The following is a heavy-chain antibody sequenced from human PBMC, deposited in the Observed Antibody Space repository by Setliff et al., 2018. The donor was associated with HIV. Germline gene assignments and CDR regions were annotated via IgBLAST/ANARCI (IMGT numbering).Heavy chain of an antibody. CDR2: IYSTGDT. CDR1: GGSISNFY. Sequence: PSQTLSLTCSVSGGSISNFYWSWIRQPPGKGLEWVGHIYSTGDTNYNPSLKSRVTLSEDTSKNQLSLSLTSVTAADTAVYYCARVRLTMIMMVDYFDQWGQGTLVTVSS. D-gene: IGHD3-22*01. V-gene: IGHV4-4*07. J-gene: IGHJ4*02. CDR3: ARVRLTMIMMVDYFDQ.